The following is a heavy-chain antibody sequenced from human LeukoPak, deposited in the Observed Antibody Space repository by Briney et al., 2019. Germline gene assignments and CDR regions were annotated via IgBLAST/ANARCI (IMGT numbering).Heavy chain of an antibody. CDR2: INPNSGGT. Sequence: ASVKVSCKASGYTFTGYYIHWVRQAPGQGLEWMGWINPNSGGTNYAQKFQGRVTMTTDTSTSTAYMELRSLRSDDTAVYYCARVRYYYGSGSDVDYFDYWGQGTLVTVSS. V-gene: IGHV1-2*02. D-gene: IGHD3-10*01. J-gene: IGHJ4*02. CDR3: ARVRYYYGSGSDVDYFDY. CDR1: GYTFTGYY.